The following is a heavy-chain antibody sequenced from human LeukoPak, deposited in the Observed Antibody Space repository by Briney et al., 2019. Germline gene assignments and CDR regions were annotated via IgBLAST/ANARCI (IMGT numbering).Heavy chain of an antibody. CDR2: INQVGSEK. CDR3: ARFGYNYGMDV. V-gene: IGHV3-7*05. Sequence: GGSLRLSCAASGFTFSNYWMHWVRQAPGKGLEWVANINQVGSEKYYVDSVKGRFTISRDNAKNSLYLQMLSLRAEDTAVYYCARFGYNYGMDVWGQGTTVTVSS. D-gene: IGHD2-2*02. J-gene: IGHJ6*02. CDR1: GFTFSNYW.